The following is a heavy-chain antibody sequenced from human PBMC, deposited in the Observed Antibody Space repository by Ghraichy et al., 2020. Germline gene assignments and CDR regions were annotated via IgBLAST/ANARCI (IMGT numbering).Heavy chain of an antibody. CDR3: ARYCSSTSCYTNPYYYYGMDV. D-gene: IGHD2-2*02. V-gene: IGHV1-18*01. CDR1: GYTFTSYG. CDR2: ISAYNGNT. Sequence: ASVKVSCKASGYTFTSYGISWVRQAPGQGLEWMGWISAYNGNTNYAQKLQGRVTMTTDTSTSTAYMELRSLRSDDTAVYYCARYCSSTSCYTNPYYYYGMDVWGQGTTVTVSS. J-gene: IGHJ6*02.